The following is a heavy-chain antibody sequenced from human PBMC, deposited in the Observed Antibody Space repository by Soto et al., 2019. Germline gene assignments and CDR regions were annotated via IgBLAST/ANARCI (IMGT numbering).Heavy chain of an antibody. CDR2: INHSGST. CDR3: ARGYYDSSGYYYRLTYYFDY. V-gene: IGHV4-34*01. CDR1: GGSFSGYY. Sequence: PSETLSLTCAVYGGSFSGYYWSWIRQPPGKGLEWIGEINHSGSTNYNPSLKSRVTMSVDTSKNQFSLNLSSVTAADTAVYYCARGYYDSSGYYYRLTYYFDYWGQGTLVTVSS. D-gene: IGHD3-22*01. J-gene: IGHJ4*02.